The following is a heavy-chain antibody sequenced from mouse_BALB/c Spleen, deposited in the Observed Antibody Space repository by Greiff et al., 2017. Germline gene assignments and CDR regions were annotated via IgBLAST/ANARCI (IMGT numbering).Heavy chain of an antibody. J-gene: IGHJ2*01. CDR2: ISNGGGST. V-gene: IGHV5-12-2*01. Sequence: EVQRVESGGGLVQPGGSLKLSCAASGFTFSSYTMSWVRQTPEKRLEWVAYISNGGGSTYYPDTVKGRFTISRDNAKNTLYLQMSSLKSEDTAMYYCARLQLGRDYFDYWGQGTTLTVSS. CDR3: ARLQLGRDYFDY. D-gene: IGHD4-1*02. CDR1: GFTFSSYT.